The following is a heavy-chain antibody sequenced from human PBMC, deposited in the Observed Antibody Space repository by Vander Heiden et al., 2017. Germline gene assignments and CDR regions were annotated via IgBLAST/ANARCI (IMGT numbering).Heavy chain of an antibody. J-gene: IGHJ6*02. CDR2: ISSSSGYI. V-gene: IGHV3-21*02. D-gene: IGHD5-12*01. Sequence: EVQLVESGGGLVKPGGSLSLSCAGSGFTFTSYTMNWVRQAPGKGLEWVSSISSSSGYIYYADSVKGRFTISRDDAKNSLYLHMDSLRAEDTAVYYCARDHSGYEQYFYYYGMDVWGQGTTVTVSS. CDR1: GFTFTSYT. CDR3: ARDHSGYEQYFYYYGMDV.